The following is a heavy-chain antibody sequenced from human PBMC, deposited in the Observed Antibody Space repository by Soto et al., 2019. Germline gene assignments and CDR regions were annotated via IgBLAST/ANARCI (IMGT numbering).Heavy chain of an antibody. CDR1: GGSITSDYSC. CDR3: ARGPSGDKVHY. J-gene: IGHJ4*02. D-gene: IGHD7-27*01. CDR2: IFDSGTT. V-gene: IGHV4-30-4*01. Sequence: QVQLQESGPGLVKPSQTLSLTCTVSGGSITSDYSCWSWIRQPPGEGLEWIGHIFDSGTTYINPSFMSQVAISLATPKNHFSLTLSSSTAADTAVYYCARGPSGDKVHYWGLGALVTVSS.